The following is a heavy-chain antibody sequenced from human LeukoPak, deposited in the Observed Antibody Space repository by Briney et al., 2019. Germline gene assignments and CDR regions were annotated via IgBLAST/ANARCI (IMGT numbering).Heavy chain of an antibody. CDR2: ISAYNGNT. CDR1: GYTFTGYY. V-gene: IGHV1-18*04. CDR3: ARAQGDIVVVVESFDY. D-gene: IGHD2-15*01. J-gene: IGHJ4*02. Sequence: GASVKVSCKASGYTFTGYYMHWVRQAPGQGLEWMGWISAYNGNTNYAQKLQGRVTMTTDTSTSTAYMELRSLRSDDTAVYYCARAQGDIVVVVESFDYWGQGTLVTVSS.